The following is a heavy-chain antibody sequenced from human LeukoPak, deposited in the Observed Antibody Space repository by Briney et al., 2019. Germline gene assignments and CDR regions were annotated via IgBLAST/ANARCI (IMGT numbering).Heavy chain of an antibody. Sequence: GGSLRLSCAASGFTFSSYAMSWVRQAPGKGLEWVSIISGSGDSTYYADSVKGRFTISRDNSKNTLYLQMNSLRAEDTGVYYCTKKAKAHGDRYCRGGRCLQSNPFFDYWGQGTLVTVSS. CDR3: TKKAKAHGDRYCRGGRCLQSNPFFDY. J-gene: IGHJ4*02. D-gene: IGHD2-15*01. CDR1: GFTFSSYA. CDR2: ISGSGDST. V-gene: IGHV3-23*01.